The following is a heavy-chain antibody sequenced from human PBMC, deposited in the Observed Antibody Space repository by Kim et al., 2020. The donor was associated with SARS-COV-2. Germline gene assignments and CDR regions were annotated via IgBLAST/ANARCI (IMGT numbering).Heavy chain of an antibody. D-gene: IGHD2-21*02. CDR2: INAGNGNT. CDR3: AREVYCGGDCYSPGTGWFDP. Sequence: ASVKVSCKASGYTFTSYAMHWVRQAPGQRLEWMGWINAGNGNTKYSQKFQGRVTITRDTSASTAYMELSSLRSEDTAVYYCAREVYCGGDCYSPGTGWFDPWGQGTLVTVSS. CDR1: GYTFTSYA. J-gene: IGHJ5*02. V-gene: IGHV1-3*01.